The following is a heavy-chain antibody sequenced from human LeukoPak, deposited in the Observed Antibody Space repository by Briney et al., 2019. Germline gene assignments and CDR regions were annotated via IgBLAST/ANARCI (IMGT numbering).Heavy chain of an antibody. CDR3: ATKYYYGSGRLGIDP. V-gene: IGHV4-39*07. Sequence: PSETLSLTCTVSGGYISSSSYYWGWIRQPPGKGLEWIGSIYYSGSTYYNPSLKSRVTISVDTSKNQFSLKLSSVTAADTAVYYCATKYYYGSGRLGIDPWGQGTLVTVSS. J-gene: IGHJ5*02. D-gene: IGHD3-10*01. CDR1: GGYISSSSYY. CDR2: IYYSGST.